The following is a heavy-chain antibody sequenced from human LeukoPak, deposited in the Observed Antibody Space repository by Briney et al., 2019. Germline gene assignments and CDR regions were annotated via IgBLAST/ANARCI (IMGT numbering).Heavy chain of an antibody. V-gene: IGHV3-66*02. Sequence: GGSLRLSCTVSGFTVGNNYMSWVRQAPGKGLEWVALMYSRGSSHYADSVRGRFTISRDSSKNTVYLQMNSLTAEDPAVYYCARGQIVEVQGDFWGQGTLVTVSS. D-gene: IGHD1-26*01. CDR2: MYSRGSS. J-gene: IGHJ4*02. CDR3: ARGQIVEVQGDF. CDR1: GFTVGNNY.